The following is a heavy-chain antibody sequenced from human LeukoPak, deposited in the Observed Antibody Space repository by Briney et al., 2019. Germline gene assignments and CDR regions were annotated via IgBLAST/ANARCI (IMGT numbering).Heavy chain of an antibody. D-gene: IGHD6-13*01. Sequence: GGTLSLSCTASGFTISSYEMNWVRQPPGKGLEWVSYISSSGSTIYYADPVKGRFTISRDNAKNSLYLQMNSLRAEDTAVYYCAKDATAVVGTVYMDVWGKGTTVTISS. CDR3: AKDATAVVGTVYMDV. V-gene: IGHV3-48*03. CDR1: GFTISSYE. J-gene: IGHJ6*03. CDR2: ISSSGSTI.